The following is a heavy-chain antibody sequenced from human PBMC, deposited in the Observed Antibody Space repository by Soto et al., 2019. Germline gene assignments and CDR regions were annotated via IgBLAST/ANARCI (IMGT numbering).Heavy chain of an antibody. D-gene: IGHD2-15*01. CDR3: APLSVSLSGPYGIHV. CDR1: GGSISSGGYS. J-gene: IGHJ6*02. V-gene: IGHV4-30-2*01. CDR2: IYHSGST. Sequence: SETLSLTCAVSGGSISSGGYSWSWIRQPPGKGLEWIGYIYHSGSTYYNPSLKSRVTLSVGTSKNQFSVRLNSVTASDTAVYYCAPLSVSLSGPYGIHVWGQGTTVTVSS.